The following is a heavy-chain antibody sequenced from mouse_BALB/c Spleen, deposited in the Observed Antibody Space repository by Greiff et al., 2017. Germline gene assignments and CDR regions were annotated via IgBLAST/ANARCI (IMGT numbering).Heavy chain of an antibody. J-gene: IGHJ1*01. CDR1: GFTFSDYY. CDR3: ARDYYGSSWYFDV. D-gene: IGHD1-1*01. V-gene: IGHV5-4*02. CDR2: ISDGGSYT. Sequence: EVKLQESGGGLVKPGGSLKLSCAASGFTFSDYYMYWVRQTPEKRLEWVATISDGGSYTYYPDSVKGRFTISRDNAKNNLYLQMSSLKSEDTAMYYCARDYYGSSWYFDVWGAGTTVTVSS.